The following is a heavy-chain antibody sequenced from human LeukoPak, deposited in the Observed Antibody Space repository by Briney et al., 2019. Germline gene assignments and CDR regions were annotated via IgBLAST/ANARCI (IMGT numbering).Heavy chain of an antibody. CDR1: GYTLTSYD. J-gene: IGHJ6*03. V-gene: IGHV1-8*01. D-gene: IGHD3-16*01. CDR3: ATTGGDIYYYYMDI. Sequence: ASVKVSCKASGYTLTSYDINWVRQATGQGLEWMGWMNPNSGNTGYAQKFQDRVTITADESTSTTYMELSSLKSEDTAVYYCATTGGDIYYYYMDIWGKGTTVTISS. CDR2: MNPNSGNT.